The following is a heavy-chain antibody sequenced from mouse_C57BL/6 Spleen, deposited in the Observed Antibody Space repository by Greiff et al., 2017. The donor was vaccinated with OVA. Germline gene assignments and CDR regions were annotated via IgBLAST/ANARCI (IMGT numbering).Heavy chain of an antibody. V-gene: IGHV2-6*01. CDR1: GFSLTSYG. Sequence: VKLVESGPGLVAPSQSLSITCTVSGFSLTSYGVDWVRQSPGKGLEWLGVIWGVGSTNYNSALKSRLSISKDNSKSQVFLKMNSLQTDDTAMYYCATYSNSDYYAMDYWGQGTSVTVSS. D-gene: IGHD2-5*01. CDR3: ATYSNSDYYAMDY. CDR2: IWGVGST. J-gene: IGHJ4*01.